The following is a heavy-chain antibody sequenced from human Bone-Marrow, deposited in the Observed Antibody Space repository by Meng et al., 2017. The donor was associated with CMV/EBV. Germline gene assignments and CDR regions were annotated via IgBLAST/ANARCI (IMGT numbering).Heavy chain of an antibody. D-gene: IGHD6-13*01. CDR2: IYYSGST. Sequence: GSLRLSCTVSGGSISVSSYYWGWIRQSPGKGLEWIGSIYYSGSTYCNPSLKSRVTISVDTSKNQFSLKLSSVTAADTAVYYCARDIDPYSSSWAFDYWGQGTLATVSS. CDR1: GGSISVSSYY. V-gene: IGHV4-39*07. CDR3: ARDIDPYSSSWAFDY. J-gene: IGHJ4*02.